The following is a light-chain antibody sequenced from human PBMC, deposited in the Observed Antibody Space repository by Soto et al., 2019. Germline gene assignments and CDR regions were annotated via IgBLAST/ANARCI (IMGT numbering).Light chain of an antibody. V-gene: IGKV1-27*01. CDR2: EAS. CDR3: QNFDSAPQT. J-gene: IGKJ1*01. CDR1: QGIRHY. Sequence: DIQMTQSPSSLSASVGDRVTITCRASQGIRHYLAWYQQKPGKVPKLLIYEASNLQSGFPSRFRGGGSGTEFTLTISILQPEDVATYYCQNFDSAPQTFGQGTKVEIK.